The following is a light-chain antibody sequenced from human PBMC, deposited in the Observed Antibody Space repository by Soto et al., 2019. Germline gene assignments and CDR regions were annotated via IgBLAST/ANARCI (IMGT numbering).Light chain of an antibody. CDR3: QQTNSFPFT. CDR1: QGVGSW. J-gene: IGKJ2*01. V-gene: IGKV1-12*01. Sequence: DIQMTQSPSSVSASVGDRVTSTCRASQGVGSWLAWYQQKPGKAPNLLIYGASNLHSRVPSRFSGSGSGTEFTLTISSLQPEDFATYFCQQTNSFPFTFGQGTRRDIK. CDR2: GAS.